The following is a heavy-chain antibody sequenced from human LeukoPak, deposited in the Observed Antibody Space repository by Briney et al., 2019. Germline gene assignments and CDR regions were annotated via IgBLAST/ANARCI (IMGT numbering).Heavy chain of an antibody. Sequence: ASVKVPCKVSGYTLTELSMHWVRQAPGKGLEWMGGFDPEDGETIYAQKFQGRVTMTEDTSTDTAYMELSSLRSEDTAVYYCATGGSGWSDLYYFDYWGQGTLVTVSS. CDR2: FDPEDGET. J-gene: IGHJ4*02. CDR1: GYTLTELS. D-gene: IGHD6-19*01. V-gene: IGHV1-24*01. CDR3: ATGGSGWSDLYYFDY.